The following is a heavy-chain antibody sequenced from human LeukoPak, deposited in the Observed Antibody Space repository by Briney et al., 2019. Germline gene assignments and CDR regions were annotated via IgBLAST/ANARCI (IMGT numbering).Heavy chain of an antibody. CDR2: IYYSGCT. CDR1: GGSISSYY. Sequence: SETLSLTCTVSGGSISSYYWSWLRQPPGKALEWIGYIYYSGCTNYNPSLNSRVTISVDTSKNQFSLKLRSVTAADTAVYYCARDRYSSGWYGGTDYWGQGTLVTVSS. D-gene: IGHD6-19*01. V-gene: IGHV4-59*01. J-gene: IGHJ4*02. CDR3: ARDRYSSGWYGGTDY.